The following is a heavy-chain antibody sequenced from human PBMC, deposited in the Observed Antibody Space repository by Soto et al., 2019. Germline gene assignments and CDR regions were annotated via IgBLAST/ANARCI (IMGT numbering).Heavy chain of an antibody. CDR1: GGTFSSYA. Sequence: QVQLVQSGAEVKKPGSSVKVSCKASGGTFSSYAISWVRQAPGQGLEWMGGIIPIFGTANYAQKFQGRVTITADESTSTAYMELSSLRSEDTTVYYCARGVESNYGVDYYYYGMDVWGQGTTVTVSS. CDR3: ARGVESNYGVDYYYYGMDV. V-gene: IGHV1-69*01. D-gene: IGHD4-17*01. CDR2: IIPIFGTA. J-gene: IGHJ6*02.